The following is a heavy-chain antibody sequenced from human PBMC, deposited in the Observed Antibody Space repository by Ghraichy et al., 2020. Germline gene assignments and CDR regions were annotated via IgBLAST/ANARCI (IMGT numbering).Heavy chain of an antibody. CDR1: GGSISSSSYY. CDR3: ARQPSDIAVATY. CDR2: IYYSGST. D-gene: IGHD6-19*01. Sequence: SQTLSLTCTVSGGSISSSSYYWGWIRQPPGKGLEWIGSIYYSGSTYFNPSLKSRVSISVDTSKNQFSLKLSSVTAADTAVYYCARQPSDIAVATYWGQGTLVTVSS. V-gene: IGHV4-39*01. J-gene: IGHJ4*02.